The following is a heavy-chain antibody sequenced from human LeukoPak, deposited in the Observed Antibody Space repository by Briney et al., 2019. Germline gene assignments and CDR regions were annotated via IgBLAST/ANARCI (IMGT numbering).Heavy chain of an antibody. V-gene: IGHV3-53*01. J-gene: IGHJ6*02. D-gene: IGHD6-19*01. Sequence: GGSLRLSCAASGFTVSSNYMSWVRQAPGKGLEWVSVIYSGGSTYYADSVKGRFTISRDNSKNTLYLQMSSLRAEDTAVYYCASPGIAVAGSYYYYYYGMDVWGQGTTVTVSS. CDR1: GFTVSSNY. CDR2: IYSGGST. CDR3: ASPGIAVAGSYYYYYYGMDV.